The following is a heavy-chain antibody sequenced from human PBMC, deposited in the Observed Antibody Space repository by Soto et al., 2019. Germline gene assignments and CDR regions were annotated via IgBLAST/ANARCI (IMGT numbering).Heavy chain of an antibody. CDR2: ISAYNGNT. J-gene: IGHJ6*02. CDR1: GYTFTNYG. Sequence: GASVKVSCKASGYTFTNYGITWVRQAPGQGLEWMGWISAYNGNTIYAQKLQGRVTMTTDTSTSTAYMDLRSLRSDDTAVYYCAREVYSSSLPTYYYYYGMDVWGQGTTVTVSS. CDR3: AREVYSSSLPTYYYYYGMDV. D-gene: IGHD6-6*01. V-gene: IGHV1-18*01.